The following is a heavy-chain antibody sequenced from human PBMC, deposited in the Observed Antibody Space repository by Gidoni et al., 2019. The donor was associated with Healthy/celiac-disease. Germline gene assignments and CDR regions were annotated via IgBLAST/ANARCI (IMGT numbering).Heavy chain of an antibody. CDR3: ARVAGYCGGDCYSWYFDL. CDR2: IYYSGST. J-gene: IGHJ2*01. D-gene: IGHD2-21*01. V-gene: IGHV4-59*01. CDR1: GGSISSYY. Sequence: QVQLQESGPGLVKPSETLSLTCTVSGGSISSYYWSWIRQPPGKGLEWIGYIYYSGSTNYNPSLKSRVTISVDTSKNQFSLKLSSVTAADTAVYYCARVAGYCGGDCYSWYFDLWGRGTLVTVSS.